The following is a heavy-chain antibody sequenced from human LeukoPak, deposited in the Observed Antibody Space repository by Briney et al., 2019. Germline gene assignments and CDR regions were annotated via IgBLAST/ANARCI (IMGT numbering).Heavy chain of an antibody. CDR2: ISWNSGSI. D-gene: IGHD6-19*01. V-gene: IGHV3-9*01. CDR3: AKDLSGGTGDAFDI. Sequence: GRSLRLSCAASGFTFDDYAMHWVRQAPGKGLEWVSGISWNSGSIGYADSVKGRFTISRDNAKNSLYLQMNSLRAEDTALYYCAKDLSGGTGDAFDIWGQGTMVTVSS. J-gene: IGHJ3*02. CDR1: GFTFDDYA.